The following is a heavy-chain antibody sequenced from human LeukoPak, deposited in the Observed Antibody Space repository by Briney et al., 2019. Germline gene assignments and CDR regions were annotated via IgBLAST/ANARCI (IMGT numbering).Heavy chain of an antibody. CDR1: GFTFRSYW. D-gene: IGHD6-13*01. J-gene: IGHJ4*02. CDR2: INQDGSEK. V-gene: IGHV3-7*01. Sequence: GGSLRLSCAASGFTFRSYWMSWVRQAPGKRLEWVANINQDGSEKYYVDSVKGRFTISRDNTKSSLILQMNGLRADDTALYYCARGGQLGSLDYWGQGTLVTVSS. CDR3: ARGGQLGSLDY.